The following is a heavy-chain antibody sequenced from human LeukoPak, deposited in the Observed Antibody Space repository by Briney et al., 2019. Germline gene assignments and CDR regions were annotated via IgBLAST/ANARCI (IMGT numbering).Heavy chain of an antibody. CDR3: ARDQGFGYYDILTGSNGMDV. D-gene: IGHD3-9*01. J-gene: IGHJ6*02. CDR2: ISSRSSYI. V-gene: IGHV3-21*01. CDR1: GFTFSSYT. Sequence: GGSLRLSCAASGFTFSSYTMNWVRQAPGKGLEWVSSISSRSSYIYYADSVKGRFTISRDNAKNSLYLQMNSLRAEGTAVYYCARDQGFGYYDILTGSNGMDVWGQGATVTVSS.